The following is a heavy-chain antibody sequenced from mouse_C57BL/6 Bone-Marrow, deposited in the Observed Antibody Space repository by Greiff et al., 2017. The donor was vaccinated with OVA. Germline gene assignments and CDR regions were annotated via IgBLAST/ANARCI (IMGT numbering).Heavy chain of an antibody. CDR1: GFTFSDAW. V-gene: IGHV6-6*01. CDR2: IRNKANNHAT. CDR3: TREDYDGPHYYAMVY. J-gene: IGHJ4*01. Sequence: EVKLMESGGGLVQPGGSMKLSCAASGFTFSDAWMDWVRQSPEKGLEWVAEIRNKANNHATYYAESVKGRFTISRDDSKSSVYLQMNSLRAEDTGIYYCTREDYDGPHYYAMVYWGQGTSVTVSS. D-gene: IGHD2-4*01.